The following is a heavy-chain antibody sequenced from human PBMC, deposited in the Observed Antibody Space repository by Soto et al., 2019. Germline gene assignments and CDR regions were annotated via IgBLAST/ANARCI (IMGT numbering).Heavy chain of an antibody. CDR3: ARTYCSGGDCYPGSNYFDP. D-gene: IGHD2-15*01. J-gene: IGHJ5*02. CDR1: GASISSGDYF. V-gene: IGHV4-61*08. CDR2: AYHSGST. Sequence: TSETLSLTCTVSGASISSGDYFWSWIRQSPGKGLQWIGHAYHSGSTSYSPSLKSRVTMSVDTSKNQFSLRLNSVTAADSAVYYCARTYCSGGDCYPGSNYFDPWGQGTLVTVSS.